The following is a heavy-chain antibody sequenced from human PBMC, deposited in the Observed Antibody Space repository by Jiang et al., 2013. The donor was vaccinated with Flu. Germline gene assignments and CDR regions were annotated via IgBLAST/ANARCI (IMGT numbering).Heavy chain of an antibody. Sequence: SGSGLVKPSETLSLTCTVSGGSISSYYWSWIRQPPGKGLEWIGYIYYSGSTNYNPSLKSRVTISVDTSKNQFSLKLSSVTAADTAVYYCARDIAVAGTRYFDYWGQGTLVTVSS. J-gene: IGHJ4*02. CDR3: ARDIAVAGTRYFDY. CDR2: IYYSGST. V-gene: IGHV4-59*01. D-gene: IGHD6-19*01. CDR1: GGSISSYY.